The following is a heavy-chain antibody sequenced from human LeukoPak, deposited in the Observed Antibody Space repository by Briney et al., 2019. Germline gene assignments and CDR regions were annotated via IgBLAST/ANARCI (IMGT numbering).Heavy chain of an antibody. CDR1: GGSISSGGYY. J-gene: IGHJ4*02. CDR3: ARLVASGYYYYFDY. V-gene: IGHV4-31*03. Sequence: SETLSLTCTVSGGSISSGGYYWSWIRQHPGKGLEWIGYIYYSGSTYYNPSLKSRVTISVDTSKNQFSLKLSSVTAADTAVYYCARLVASGYYYYFDYWGQGTLVTVSS. CDR2: IYYSGST. D-gene: IGHD3-22*01.